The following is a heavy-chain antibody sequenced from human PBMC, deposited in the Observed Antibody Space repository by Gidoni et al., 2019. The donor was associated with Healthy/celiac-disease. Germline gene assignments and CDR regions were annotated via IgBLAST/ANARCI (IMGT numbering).Heavy chain of an antibody. CDR1: GFTFRNAW. V-gene: IGHV3-15*01. CDR3: TTVWKDDCGASDI. D-gene: IGHD4-17*01. J-gene: IGHJ3*02. CDR2: IKSKTDGGTT. Sequence: EVQLVESGGGLVKPGGSLRLSCAASGFTFRNAWMSWVRQAPGKGLEWVGRIKSKTDGGTTDYAAPVKGRFTISRDDSKNTLYLQMNSLKTEDTAVYYCTTVWKDDCGASDIWGQGTMVTVSS.